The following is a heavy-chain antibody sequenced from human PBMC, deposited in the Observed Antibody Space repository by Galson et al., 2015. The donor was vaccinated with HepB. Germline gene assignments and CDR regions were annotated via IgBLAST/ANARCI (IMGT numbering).Heavy chain of an antibody. V-gene: IGHV1-2*04. CDR1: GYTFTGYY. D-gene: IGHD3-22*01. CDR2: INPNSGGT. Sequence: SVKVSCKASGYTFTGYYMHWVRQAPGQGLEWMGWINPNSGGTNYAQKFQGWVTMTRDTSISTAYMELSRLRSDDTAAYYCASSYDSSGYYNYWGQGTLVTVSS. J-gene: IGHJ4*02. CDR3: ASSYDSSGYYNY.